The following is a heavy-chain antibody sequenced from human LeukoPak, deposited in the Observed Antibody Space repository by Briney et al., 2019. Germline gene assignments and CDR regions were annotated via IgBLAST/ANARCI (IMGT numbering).Heavy chain of an antibody. CDR2: INPSGGSI. J-gene: IGHJ4*02. CDR1: GGTFSSYA. D-gene: IGHD3-3*01. V-gene: IGHV1-46*01. CDR3: ARDAIENYDFWSGSYYYFDY. Sequence: ASVKVSCKASGGTFSSYAISWVRQAPGQGLEWMGIINPSGGSISYAQSFQGRVTMTRDTSTSTVYMELSSLRSEDTAVYYCARDAIENYDFWSGSYYYFDYWGQGTLVTVSS.